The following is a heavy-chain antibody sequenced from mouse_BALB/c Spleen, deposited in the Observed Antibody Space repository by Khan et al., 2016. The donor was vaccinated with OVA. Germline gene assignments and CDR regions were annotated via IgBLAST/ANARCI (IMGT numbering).Heavy chain of an antibody. CDR2: ISNGGGST. J-gene: IGHJ4*01. D-gene: IGHD2-12*01. CDR3: ARQLYGAMDH. CDR1: GFTFSDYY. Sequence: EVELVESGGGLVQPGGSLKLSCATSGFTFSDYYMYWVRQTPEKRLEWVAYISNGGGSTYYQDTVKGRFTISRANAKHTLYLQMSRLKSEDTAMYYCARQLYGAMDHWGQGTSVTVSS. V-gene: IGHV5-12*02.